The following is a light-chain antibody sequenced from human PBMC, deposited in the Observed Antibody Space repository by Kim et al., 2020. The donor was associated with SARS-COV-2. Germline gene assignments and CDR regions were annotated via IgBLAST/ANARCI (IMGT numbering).Light chain of an antibody. CDR2: NDD. V-gene: IGLV1-44*01. J-gene: IGLJ3*02. Sequence: ELTQPPSASGTPGQRVTISCSGSWTNVGSHIVNWFQQLPGTAPKLLIYNDDQRPSGVPDRFSGSRSGTSASLAISGLQSADEADYYCATWDNNLNAWVFGGGTQLTVL. CDR3: ATWDNNLNAWV. CDR1: WTNVGSHI.